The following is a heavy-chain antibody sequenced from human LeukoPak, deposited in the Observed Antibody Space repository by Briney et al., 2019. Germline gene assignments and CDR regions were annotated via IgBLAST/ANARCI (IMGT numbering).Heavy chain of an antibody. V-gene: IGHV3-53*01. CDR2: IYSGGST. D-gene: IGHD3-10*01. Sequence: GGSLRLSCAASGFTDSSNYMSWVRQAPGQGLEWVSVIYSGGSTYYADSAKGRFTISRDKSKNPLYLQMNSLRAEDTAVYYCAIYRYGSGSTLGYWGQGTLVTVSS. J-gene: IGHJ4*02. CDR3: AIYRYGSGSTLGY. CDR1: GFTDSSNY.